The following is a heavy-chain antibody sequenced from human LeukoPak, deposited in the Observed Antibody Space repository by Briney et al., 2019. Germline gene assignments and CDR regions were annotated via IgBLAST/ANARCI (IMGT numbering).Heavy chain of an antibody. CDR3: TKDTYGPEDS. J-gene: IGHJ4*02. CDR1: GFTFSRYW. CDR2: INPDGSST. V-gene: IGHV3-74*01. Sequence: GGSLRLSCAASGFTFSRYWMHWVRQVPGKGLMWVSRINPDGSSTSYADSVKGRFTISRDNAKNTLHLQMNSLRPEDTAVYFCTKDTYGPEDSWGQGTLVTVSS. D-gene: IGHD4-17*01.